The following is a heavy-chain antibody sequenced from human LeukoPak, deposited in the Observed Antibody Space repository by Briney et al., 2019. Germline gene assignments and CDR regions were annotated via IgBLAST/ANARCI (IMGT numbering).Heavy chain of an antibody. CDR1: GFTFSSYA. V-gene: IGHV3-23*01. Sequence: GGSLRLSCAASGFTFSSYAVSWVSQAPGKGLEWVSGISGSGTSTYYADSVKGRFTISRDNSKNTLYLQMNSLRAEDTAVYYCASRNYYDSSGYYYYYFDYWGQGILVTVSS. CDR3: ASRNYYDSSGYYYYYFDY. J-gene: IGHJ4*02. CDR2: ISGSGTST. D-gene: IGHD3-22*01.